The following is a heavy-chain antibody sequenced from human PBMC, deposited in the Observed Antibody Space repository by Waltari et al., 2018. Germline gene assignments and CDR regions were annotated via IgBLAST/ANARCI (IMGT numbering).Heavy chain of an antibody. CDR3: ARDYYGSGSFDY. CDR1: GFTFSSYA. J-gene: IGHJ4*02. Sequence: QVQLVESGGGVVQPGRSLRLSCAASGFTFSSYAMHWVSQAPGKGLEWGAVISYDGSNKYYADSVKGRFTISRDNSKNTLYLQMNSLRAEDTAVYYCARDYYGSGSFDYWGQGTLVTVSS. D-gene: IGHD3-10*01. V-gene: IGHV3-30*01. CDR2: ISYDGSNK.